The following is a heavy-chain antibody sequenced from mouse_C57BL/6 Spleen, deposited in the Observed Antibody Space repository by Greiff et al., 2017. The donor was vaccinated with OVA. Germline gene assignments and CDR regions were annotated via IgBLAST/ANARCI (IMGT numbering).Heavy chain of an antibody. CDR3: ARGPSFYYDDDGFAY. CDR1: GYTFTDYY. D-gene: IGHD2-4*01. J-gene: IGHJ3*01. V-gene: IGHV1-26*01. Sequence: EVQLQQSGPELVKPGASVKISCKASGYTFTDYYMNWVKQSPGKSLEWIGDINPNNGGTSYNQKFKGKATLTVDKSSSTAYMELRSLTSEDSAVYYCARGPSFYYDDDGFAYWGQGTLVTVSA. CDR2: INPNNGGT.